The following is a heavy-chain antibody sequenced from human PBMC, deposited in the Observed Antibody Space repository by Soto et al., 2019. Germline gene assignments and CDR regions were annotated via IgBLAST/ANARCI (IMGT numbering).Heavy chain of an antibody. CDR2: GYHSVSI. J-gene: IGHJ2*01. D-gene: IGHD3-16*01. CDR3: ARAFAGFGAYWYFDL. V-gene: IGHV4-59*01. CDR1: GGSITDYY. Sequence: SETLSLTCTVSGGSITDYYWSWIRQPPGKALEWIGYGYHSVSIHYNPSLKTRVTISVDTSENQFSLRLSSVTAADTAVYYCARAFAGFGAYWYFDLWGRGTLVTVSS.